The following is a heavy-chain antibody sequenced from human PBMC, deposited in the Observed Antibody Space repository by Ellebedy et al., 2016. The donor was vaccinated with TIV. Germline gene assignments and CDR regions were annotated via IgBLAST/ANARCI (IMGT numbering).Heavy chain of an antibody. Sequence: MPSETLSLTCTVSGGSFSGYYWSWLRQPPGQGLQWIAYIHSSGTTNFHPSLRSRFTISLDTSKSQFSLKLTSVTAADTAIYFCARMPIYSASFGWFDPWGQGTLVAVSS. CDR1: GGSFSGYY. CDR3: ARMPIYSASFGWFDP. V-gene: IGHV4-59*01. J-gene: IGHJ5*02. CDR2: IHSSGTT. D-gene: IGHD3-10*01.